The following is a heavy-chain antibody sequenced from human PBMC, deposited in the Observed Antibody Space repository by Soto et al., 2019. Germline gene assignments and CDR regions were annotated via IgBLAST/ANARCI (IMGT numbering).Heavy chain of an antibody. J-gene: IGHJ6*02. D-gene: IGHD5-12*01. CDR3: ARAIVVTIGGMDV. V-gene: IGHV4-30-4*01. CDR1: GGSINSGDYY. CDR2: IYYSGST. Sequence: SETLSLTCSVSGGSINSGDYYWSWVRQPPGKGLEWIGYIYYSGSTYFNPSLKSRVTISKDTSRNQFSLRLSSVTAADTAVYYCARAIVVTIGGMDVWGQGTTVTVSS.